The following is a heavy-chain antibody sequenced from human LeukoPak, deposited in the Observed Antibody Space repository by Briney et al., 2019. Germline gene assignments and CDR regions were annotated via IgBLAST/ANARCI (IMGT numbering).Heavy chain of an antibody. CDR1: GGSFSGYY. V-gene: IGHV4-34*01. Sequence: SETLSLTCAVYGGSFSGYYWSWIRQPPGKGLEWIGEINHSGSTNYNPSLKSRVTISVDTSKNKFSLKLSSVTAADTAVYYCARRRASYYYYYMDVWGKGTTVTVSS. CDR3: ARRRASYYYYYMDV. CDR2: INHSGST. J-gene: IGHJ6*03.